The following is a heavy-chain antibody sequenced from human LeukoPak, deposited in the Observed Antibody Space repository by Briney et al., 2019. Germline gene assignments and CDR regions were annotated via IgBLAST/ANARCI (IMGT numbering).Heavy chain of an antibody. Sequence: SQTLSLTCAVSGGSISSGGSSWSWIRQPPGEGLEWIGYIYHSGSTYYNPSLKSRVTISVDRSKNQFSLKLSSVTAADTAVYYCARVLLEAFDIWGQGTMVTVSS. CDR1: GGSISSGGSS. J-gene: IGHJ3*02. CDR3: ARVLLEAFDI. V-gene: IGHV4-30-2*01. CDR2: IYHSGST. D-gene: IGHD3-10*01.